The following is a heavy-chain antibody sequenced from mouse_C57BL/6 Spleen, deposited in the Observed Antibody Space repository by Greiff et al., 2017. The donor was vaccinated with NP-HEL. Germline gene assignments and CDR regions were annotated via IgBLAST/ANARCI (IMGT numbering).Heavy chain of an antibody. Sequence: VQLQQSGAELMKPGASVKLSCKATGYTFTGYWIEWVKQRPGHGLEWIGEILPGSGSTNSNAKFKGKATFTADTSSNTAYMQLSSLTTEDSAIYYCARLKTDWGQGTSVTVSS. CDR1: GYTFTGYW. V-gene: IGHV1-9*01. CDR3: ARLKTD. D-gene: IGHD1-3*01. CDR2: ILPGSGST. J-gene: IGHJ4*01.